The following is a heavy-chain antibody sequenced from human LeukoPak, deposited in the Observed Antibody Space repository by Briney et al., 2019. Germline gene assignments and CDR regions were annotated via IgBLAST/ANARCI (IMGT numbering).Heavy chain of an antibody. CDR1: GGSISSSSYY. CDR2: IYYSGTT. Sequence: SETLSLTCTVSGGSISSSSYYSGWIRQPPGKGLEWIGSIYYSGTTHYNPSLESRVTISVDTSKNQFSLKLASVTAADTAVYYCAKGAGGFSYYNWFDPWGQGTLVTVSS. V-gene: IGHV4-39*07. J-gene: IGHJ5*02. D-gene: IGHD5-18*01. CDR3: AKGAGGFSYYNWFDP.